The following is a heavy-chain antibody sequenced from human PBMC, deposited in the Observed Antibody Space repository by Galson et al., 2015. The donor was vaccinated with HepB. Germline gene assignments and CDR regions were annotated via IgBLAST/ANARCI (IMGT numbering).Heavy chain of an antibody. CDR1: GFTFSSYG. CDR2: ISYDGSNK. D-gene: IGHD2-2*01. V-gene: IGHV3-30*18. Sequence: SLRLSCAASGFTFSSYGMHWVRQAPGKGLEWVAVISYDGSNKYYADSVKGRFTISRDNSKNTLYLQMNSLRAEDTAVYYCAKPGADHCSSTSCYLNWFDPWGQGTLVTVSS. J-gene: IGHJ5*02. CDR3: AKPGADHCSSTSCYLNWFDP.